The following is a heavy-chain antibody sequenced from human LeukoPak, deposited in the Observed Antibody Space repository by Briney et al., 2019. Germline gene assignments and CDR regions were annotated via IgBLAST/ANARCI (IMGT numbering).Heavy chain of an antibody. D-gene: IGHD6-19*01. CDR2: ISSSTTTI. J-gene: IGHJ4*02. Sequence: GSLRLSCTASGFTFNTYNMNWVRQAPGKGLEWVSYISSSTTTISYADSVKGRFTISRDNAKNSLYLQMNSLRVEDTAVYYCASYTPVPGTRGLQYWGQGALVTVSS. CDR1: GFTFNTYN. CDR3: ASYTPVPGTRGLQY. V-gene: IGHV3-48*04.